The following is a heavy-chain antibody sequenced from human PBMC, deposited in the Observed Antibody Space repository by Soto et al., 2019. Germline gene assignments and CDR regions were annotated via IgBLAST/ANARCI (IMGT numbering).Heavy chain of an antibody. J-gene: IGHJ5*02. D-gene: IGHD5-18*01. CDR3: ARFTWIQLSNWFDP. CDR2: IYYSGST. Sequence: SETLSLTCTGSGGSVSSGSYYWSWIRQPPGKGLEWIGYIYYSGSTNYNPSLKSRVTISVDTSKNQFSLKLSSVTAADTAVYYCARFTWIQLSNWFDPWGQGTLVTVSS. V-gene: IGHV4-61*01. CDR1: GGSVSSGSYY.